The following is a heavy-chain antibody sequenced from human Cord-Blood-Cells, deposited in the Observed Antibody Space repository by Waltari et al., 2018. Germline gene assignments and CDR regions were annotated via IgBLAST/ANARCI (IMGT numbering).Heavy chain of an antibody. CDR3: ATDRGMGSYYYFYYGMDV. Sequence: QVQLVQSGAEVKKPGASVKVSCKVSGYTLTELSMHWVRQAPGKGLEWMGVFDPADCETNYAQKFQGRGTMTEDTSTDTVYMELSSLRSEDTAIYYCATDRGMGSYYYFYYGMDVWGQGTTVTVSS. CDR2: FDPADCET. CDR1: GYTLTELS. V-gene: IGHV1-24*01. J-gene: IGHJ6*02. D-gene: IGHD1-26*01.